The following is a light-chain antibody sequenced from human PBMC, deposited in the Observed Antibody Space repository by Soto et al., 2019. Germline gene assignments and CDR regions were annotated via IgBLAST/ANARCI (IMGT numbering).Light chain of an antibody. Sequence: EIVLTQSPGTLSLSPGEGATLSCRPSQSVASSYLAWYQQKPGQAPRLLIYGASNRATGIPDRFSGGGSGTDFTLTISRLEPEDFAVYYCQQYGSSSYTFGQGTKLEIK. V-gene: IGKV3-20*01. CDR3: QQYGSSSYT. J-gene: IGKJ2*01. CDR1: QSVASSY. CDR2: GAS.